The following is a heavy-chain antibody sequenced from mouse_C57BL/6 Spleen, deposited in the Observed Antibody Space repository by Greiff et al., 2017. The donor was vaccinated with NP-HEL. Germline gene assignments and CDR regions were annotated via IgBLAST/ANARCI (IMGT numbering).Heavy chain of an antibody. CDR3: ARGTSYYGNSLYFDY. J-gene: IGHJ2*01. D-gene: IGHD2-10*01. V-gene: IGHV1-77*01. Sequence: VKVVESGAELVKPGASVKISCKASGYTFTDYYINWVKQRPGQGLEWIGKIGPGSGSTYYNEKFKGTATLTADKSSSTAYMQLSSLTSEDSAVYFCARGTSYYGNSLYFDYWGQGTTLTVSS. CDR1: GYTFTDYY. CDR2: IGPGSGST.